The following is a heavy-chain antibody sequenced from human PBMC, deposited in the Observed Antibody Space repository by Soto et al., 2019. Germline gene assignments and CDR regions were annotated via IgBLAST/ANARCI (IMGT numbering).Heavy chain of an antibody. J-gene: IGHJ4*02. Sequence: EVQLVESGEGLVQPGGSLRLSCAASGFTFNNYAMHWVRQAPGKGLEYVSAINDNGFSTYYGDSVRGRFIISRDNSKNTLYLQMGSLRAEDMAVYYFARGPSTVATWLDYWGQGSLVTVSS. CDR3: ARGPSTVATWLDY. CDR2: INDNGFST. V-gene: IGHV3-64*02. CDR1: GFTFNNYA. D-gene: IGHD4-17*01.